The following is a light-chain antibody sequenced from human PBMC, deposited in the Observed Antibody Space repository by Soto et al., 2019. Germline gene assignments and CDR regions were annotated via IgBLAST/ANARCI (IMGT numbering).Light chain of an antibody. Sequence: QSVLTQAPSASGTPGQRVTISCSGSSSNIGSNTVNWYHQLPGTAPKLLIYSNNQRPSGVPDRFSGSKSGTSASLAISGLQSEDEADYYCAAWDDSLNGYVFGTGTKVTVL. CDR3: AAWDDSLNGYV. V-gene: IGLV1-44*01. J-gene: IGLJ1*01. CDR2: SNN. CDR1: SSNIGSNT.